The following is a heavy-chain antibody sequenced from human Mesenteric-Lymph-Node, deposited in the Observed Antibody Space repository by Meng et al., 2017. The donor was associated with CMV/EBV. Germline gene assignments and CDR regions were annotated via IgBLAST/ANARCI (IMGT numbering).Heavy chain of an antibody. J-gene: IGHJ4*02. CDR3: ARDMSLGGDPTYYFDF. CDR1: GYTFTGYY. Sequence: ASVKVSCKASGYTFTGYYMHWVRQAPGQGLEWMGWINPNSGGTNYAQKFQGRVTMTRDTSISTAYMELNRLTSDDTAVYYCARDMSLGGDPTYYFDFWGQGTLVTVSS. V-gene: IGHV1-2*02. CDR2: INPNSGGT. D-gene: IGHD1-26*01.